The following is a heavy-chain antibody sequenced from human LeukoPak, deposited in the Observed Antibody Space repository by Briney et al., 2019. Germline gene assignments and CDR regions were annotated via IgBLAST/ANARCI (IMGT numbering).Heavy chain of an antibody. CDR1: GFTFSKYW. D-gene: IGHD3-16*01. CDR2: IKEDGSEK. CDR3: ARNGLIGFDY. Sequence: GGSLRLSCADSGFTFSKYWMSWVRQAPGKGLGWVARIKEDGSEKYYVDSVKGRFTISRDNTKNSMYLQMNSLRAEDTAVYYCARNGLIGFDYWGQGTLVTVSS. V-gene: IGHV3-7*04. J-gene: IGHJ4*02.